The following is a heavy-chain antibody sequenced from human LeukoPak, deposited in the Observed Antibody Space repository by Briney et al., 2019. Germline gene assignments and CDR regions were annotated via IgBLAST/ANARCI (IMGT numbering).Heavy chain of an antibody. J-gene: IGHJ4*02. CDR1: GFTFSSYS. D-gene: IGHD3-22*01. Sequence: PGGSLRLSCAASGFTFSSYSMNWVRQAPGKGLEWVSSISSSSSYIYYADSVKGRFTISRDNAKNSLYLQMNSLRAEDTAVYYCARDRPGGYYYDSSGYYYFDYWGQGTLVTVSS. CDR2: ISSSSSYI. V-gene: IGHV3-21*01. CDR3: ARDRPGGYYYDSSGYYYFDY.